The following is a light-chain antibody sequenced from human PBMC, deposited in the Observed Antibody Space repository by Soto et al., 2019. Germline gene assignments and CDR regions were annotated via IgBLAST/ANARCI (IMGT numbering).Light chain of an antibody. CDR3: HLYNSAPFT. CDR1: QGISNY. CDR2: AAS. J-gene: IGKJ3*01. Sequence: DIQMTQSPSSLSASVGDRVAITCRASQGISNYLAWYQQKPGKVPKLLIYAASTLQSGVPSRFSGSGSGTDFSLIIGCLQPEYVACYFCHLYNSAPFTFGPGSKLG. V-gene: IGKV1-27*01.